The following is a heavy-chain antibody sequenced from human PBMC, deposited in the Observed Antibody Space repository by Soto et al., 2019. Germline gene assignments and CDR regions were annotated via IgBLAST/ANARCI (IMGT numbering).Heavy chain of an antibody. CDR3: ARPDSLSGTGWFDP. J-gene: IGHJ5*02. CDR2: VFYSGIT. V-gene: IGHV4-39*01. CDR1: GASISKTYYY. Sequence: SETLSLTCSVSGASISKTYYYWGLVRQTPEKGLEWIGTVFYSGITYYNPSLESRVTISIDRSQNQFSLKLTSVTAADTAVYYCARPDSLSGTGWFDPWGRGTLVTVSS. D-gene: IGHD6-13*01.